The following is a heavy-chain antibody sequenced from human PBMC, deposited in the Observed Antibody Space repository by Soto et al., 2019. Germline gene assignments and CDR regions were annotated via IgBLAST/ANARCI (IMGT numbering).Heavy chain of an antibody. Sequence: SETLSLTCTVSGGSISSSSYYWGWIRQPPGKGLEWIGSIYYSGSTYYNPSLKSRVTISVDTSKNQFSLKLSSVTAADTAVYYCARHSLEAAAGIPYYFDYWGQGTLVTVSS. V-gene: IGHV4-39*01. CDR3: ARHSLEAAAGIPYYFDY. J-gene: IGHJ4*02. CDR1: GGSISSSSYY. CDR2: IYYSGST. D-gene: IGHD6-13*01.